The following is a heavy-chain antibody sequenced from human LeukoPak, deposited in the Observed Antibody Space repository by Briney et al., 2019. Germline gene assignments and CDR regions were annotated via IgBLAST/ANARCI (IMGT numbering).Heavy chain of an antibody. V-gene: IGHV3-74*01. J-gene: IGHJ3*02. CDR2: IKSDGSST. CDR1: GFTFSSYW. Sequence: SGGSLRLSCAASGFTFSSYWMHWVRQAPGKGLVWVSRIKSDGSSTSYADSVKGRFTISRDNAKNSLYLQMNSLRAEDTAVYYCARDLLRSSGLEDPGGFAFGIWGQGTMVTVSS. CDR3: ARDLLRSSGLEDPGGFAFGI. D-gene: IGHD3-22*01.